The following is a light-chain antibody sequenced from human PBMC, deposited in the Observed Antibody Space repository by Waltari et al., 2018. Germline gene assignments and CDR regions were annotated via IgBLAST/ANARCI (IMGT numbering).Light chain of an antibody. J-gene: IGLJ2*01. CDR1: SSDVGGYNF. V-gene: IGLV2-8*01. CDR2: EVS. CDR3: SSYVANNNPV. Sequence: QSALTQPPSASGSPGQSVTISCTGTSSDVGGYNFVSWYQHHPGKAPRLIIYEVSEPPSGVPDRFSGSKSGNTASLTVSGLQAEDEADYYCSSYVANNNPVFGGGTKLTVL.